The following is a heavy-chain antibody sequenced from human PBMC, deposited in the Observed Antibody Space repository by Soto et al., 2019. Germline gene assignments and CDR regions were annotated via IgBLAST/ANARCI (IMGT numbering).Heavy chain of an antibody. CDR2: ISGSDCKT. V-gene: IGHV3-23*01. J-gene: IGHJ4*02. CDR1: GFSFSSYA. Sequence: EVQLLESGGGLVRPGGSLRLSCTASGFSFSSYALSWVRHAPGKGMEWVSTISGSDCKTYYADSVKGRFSISRDTSKTTLYLELTSLRVEDTAVYYCARWSFLDYWGQGTRVTVS. CDR3: ARWSFLDY. D-gene: IGHD1-26*01.